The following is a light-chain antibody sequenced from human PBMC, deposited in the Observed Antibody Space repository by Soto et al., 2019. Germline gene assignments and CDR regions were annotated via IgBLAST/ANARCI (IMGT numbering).Light chain of an antibody. CDR1: SSNIGAGYD. CDR3: QSYDSSLSGDV. Sequence: QSVLTQPPSVSGAPGQRVTISCTGSSSNIGAGYDVHWYQQLPGTAPKLLIYGNSNRPSGVPDRFSGSKSGTSASXAITGLQAEDEADYYCQSYDSSLSGDVFGTGTKVTVL. CDR2: GNS. V-gene: IGLV1-40*01. J-gene: IGLJ1*01.